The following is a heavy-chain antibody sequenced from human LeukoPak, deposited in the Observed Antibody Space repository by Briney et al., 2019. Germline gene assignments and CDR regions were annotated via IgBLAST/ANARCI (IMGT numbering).Heavy chain of an antibody. J-gene: IGHJ3*02. D-gene: IGHD2-2*01. CDR3: ASFNPFYCSSTSCYAFDI. CDR2: IYYSGST. Sequence: SETLSLTCTVSGGSISSHYRSWIRQPPGKGLEWIGYIYYSGSTNYNLSLKSRVTISVDTSKNQFSLKLSSVTAADTAVYYCASFNPFYCSSTSCYAFDIWGQGTMVTVSS. CDR1: GGSISSHY. V-gene: IGHV4-59*11.